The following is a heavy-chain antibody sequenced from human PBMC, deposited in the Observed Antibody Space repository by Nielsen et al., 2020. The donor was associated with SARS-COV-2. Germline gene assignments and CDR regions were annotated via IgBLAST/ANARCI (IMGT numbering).Heavy chain of an antibody. CDR2: INWNSGSI. V-gene: IGHV3-9*01. CDR1: GFTFDDYA. D-gene: IGHD3-9*01. J-gene: IGHJ3*02. CDR3: ASLVGYYDWCEVTFDI. Sequence: LRLSCAASGFTFDDYAMHWVRQAPGKGLEWVSGINWNSGSIGYADSVKGRFTISRDNAKNSLYLQMNSLRAEDTALYYCASLVGYYDWCEVTFDIWGQGTMVTVSS.